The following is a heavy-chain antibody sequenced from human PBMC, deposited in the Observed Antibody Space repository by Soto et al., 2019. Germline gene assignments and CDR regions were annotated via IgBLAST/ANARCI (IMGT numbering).Heavy chain of an antibody. CDR2: IYSGGST. D-gene: IGHD3-10*01. CDR1: GFTVSSNY. J-gene: IGHJ4*02. CDR3: ARDVGFGEN. V-gene: IGHV3-53*04. Sequence: EVQLVESGGGLVQPGGSLRLSCAASGFTVSSNYMSWVRQAPGKGLEWVSVIYSGGSTYYADSVKGRFTSSRPNSKNTLYLQMHSLRAEDTAVYDCARDVGFGENWGQGTLGTVSS.